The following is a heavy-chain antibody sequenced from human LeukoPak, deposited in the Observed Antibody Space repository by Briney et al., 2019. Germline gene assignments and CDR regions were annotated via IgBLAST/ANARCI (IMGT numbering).Heavy chain of an antibody. D-gene: IGHD2-15*01. CDR2: INPNGGGT. J-gene: IGHJ5*02. V-gene: IGHV1-2*02. CDR3: ARDTCNGGRCFYWFDP. Sequence: ASVKVSCKASGYTFTDYYMHWVRQAPGQGLEWMGWINPNGGGTNYAQNFQGRVTMTRDTSISTAYMELSSLRSDDTAVYYCARDTCNGGRCFYWFDPWGQGTLVTVSS. CDR1: GYTFTDYY.